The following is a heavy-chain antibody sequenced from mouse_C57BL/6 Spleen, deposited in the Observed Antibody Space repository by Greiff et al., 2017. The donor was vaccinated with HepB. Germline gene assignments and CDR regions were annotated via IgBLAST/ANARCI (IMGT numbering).Heavy chain of an antibody. Sequence: EVQLQQSGPELVKPGASVKIPCKASGYTFTDYNMDWVKQSHGKSLEWIGDINPNNGGTIYNQKFKGKATLTVDKSSSTAYMELCSLTSEDTAVYYCARADSSGYWFAYWGQGTLVTVSA. CDR2: INPNNGGT. J-gene: IGHJ3*01. D-gene: IGHD3-2*02. CDR1: GYTFTDYN. CDR3: ARADSSGYWFAY. V-gene: IGHV1-18*01.